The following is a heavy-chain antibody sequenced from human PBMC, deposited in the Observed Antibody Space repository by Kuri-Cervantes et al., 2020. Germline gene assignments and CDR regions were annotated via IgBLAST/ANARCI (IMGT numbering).Heavy chain of an antibody. CDR2: IGTAGDT. CDR1: GFTFSSYD. Sequence: GESLKISCAASGFTFSSYDMHWVRQATGEGLEWVLAIGTAGDTNYPGSVKGRFTISRENAKNSLYLQMNSLRAGDTAVYYCARGASYYYGMDVWGQGTTVTVSS. J-gene: IGHJ6*02. D-gene: IGHD1-26*01. CDR3: ARGASYYYGMDV. V-gene: IGHV3-13*01.